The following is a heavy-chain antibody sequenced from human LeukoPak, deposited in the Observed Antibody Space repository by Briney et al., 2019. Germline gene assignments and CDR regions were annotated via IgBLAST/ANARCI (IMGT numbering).Heavy chain of an antibody. D-gene: IGHD1-26*01. CDR3: ARDHVVGATGGDAFDI. CDR1: GGTFSSYA. Sequence: ASVKVSRKASGGTFSSYAISWVRQAPGQGLEWMGGIIPIFGTANYAQKFQGRVTITADESTSTAYMELSSLRSEDTAVYYCARDHVVGATGGDAFDIWGQGTMVTVSS. V-gene: IGHV1-69*13. J-gene: IGHJ3*02. CDR2: IIPIFGTA.